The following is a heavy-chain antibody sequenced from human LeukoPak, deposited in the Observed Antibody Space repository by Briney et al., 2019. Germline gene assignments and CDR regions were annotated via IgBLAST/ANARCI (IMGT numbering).Heavy chain of an antibody. CDR3: ARRNGDYVSDAFDI. CDR1: GGSVSSDKYY. CDR2: IYHSGST. V-gene: IGHV4-61*01. J-gene: IGHJ3*02. Sequence: SETLSLTCTVSGGSVSSDKYYWSWIRRPPGKGLEWIGYIYHSGSTDYSPSLKSRATIAVDTSKNQFSLKLTSVTAADTAVYYCARRNGDYVSDAFDIWGQGTMVTVSS. D-gene: IGHD4-17*01.